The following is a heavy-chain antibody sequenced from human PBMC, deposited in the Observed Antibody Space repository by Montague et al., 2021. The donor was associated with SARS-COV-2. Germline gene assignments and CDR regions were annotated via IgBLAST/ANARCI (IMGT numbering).Heavy chain of an antibody. V-gene: IGHV3-23*03. CDR2: IHSAGRRT. Sequence: SLRLSCAASGFTFSKYPMSWVRQAPGKGLEWVSVIHSAGRRTYYADSVEGRFTISRDNSKDTVFLQMNNLRADDTAVYYCAKVGDIMTGYSLVDFDHWGQGTLVIVSS. D-gene: IGHD3-9*01. CDR1: GFTFSKYP. CDR3: AKVGDIMTGYSLVDFDH. J-gene: IGHJ4*02.